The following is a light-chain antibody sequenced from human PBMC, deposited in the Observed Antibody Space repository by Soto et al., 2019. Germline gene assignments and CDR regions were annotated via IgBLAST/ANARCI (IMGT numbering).Light chain of an antibody. Sequence: DIVMTQSPDSLAVSLGGRATINCKSSQSVLYSSNNKNYLAWYQQKPGQPPKRLIYWASTRESGVPDRFSGSGSGTDFTLTISSLQAEDVAVYYCQHYYSTPITFGPGTKVDIK. CDR1: QSVLYSSNNKNY. V-gene: IGKV4-1*01. J-gene: IGKJ3*01. CDR2: WAS. CDR3: QHYYSTPIT.